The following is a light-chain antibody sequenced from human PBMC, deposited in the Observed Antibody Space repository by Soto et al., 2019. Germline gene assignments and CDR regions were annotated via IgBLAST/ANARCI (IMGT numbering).Light chain of an antibody. J-gene: IGKJ4*01. V-gene: IGKV3-20*01. CDR1: QSFRGL. CDR3: QHYGSSPGLT. CDR2: DAS. Sequence: VLTQSPVTLSLSPGERATLSCRASQSFRGLLAWYQQKPGQAPRLLIYDASSRATGIPDRFSASGSGTDFTLTISRLESEDSAVYYCQHYGSSPGLTFGGGTKVEIK.